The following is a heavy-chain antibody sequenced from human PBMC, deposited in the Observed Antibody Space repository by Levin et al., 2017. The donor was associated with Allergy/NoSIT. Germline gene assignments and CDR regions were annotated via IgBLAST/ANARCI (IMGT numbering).Heavy chain of an antibody. V-gene: IGHV3-20*04. CDR2: INWNGGTT. CDR3: AREGIAVPGNDY. CDR1: GFTFDDYG. J-gene: IGHJ4*02. Sequence: GGSLRLSCAASGFTFDDYGMSWVRQAPGKGLEWVSGINWNGGTTGYADSVKGRFTISRDNAKNSLYLQMNSLRAEETALYYCAREGIAVPGNDYWGQGTLVTVSS. D-gene: IGHD6-19*01.